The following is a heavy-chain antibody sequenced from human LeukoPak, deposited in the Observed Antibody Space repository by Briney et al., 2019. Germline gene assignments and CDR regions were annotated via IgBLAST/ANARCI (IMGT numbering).Heavy chain of an antibody. CDR2: IYYSGST. V-gene: IGHV4-30-4*01. Sequence: LQTLSLTCTVSGGSISSGDYYWSWIRQPPGKGLEWIGYIYYSGSTYYNPSLKSRVTISVDTSKNQFSLKLSSVTAADTAVYYCARERGDYYGSGSYYKAYYYGMDVWGQGTMVTVSS. CDR1: GGSISSGDYY. D-gene: IGHD3-10*01. J-gene: IGHJ6*02. CDR3: ARERGDYYGSGSYYKAYYYGMDV.